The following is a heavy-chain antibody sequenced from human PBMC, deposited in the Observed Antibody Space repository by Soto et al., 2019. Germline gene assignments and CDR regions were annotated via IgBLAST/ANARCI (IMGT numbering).Heavy chain of an antibody. CDR3: ATSYDFWSGDPYYFDY. CDR1: GGSVSSGSYY. CDR2: IYYSGST. Sequence: SETLSLTCTVSGGSVSSGSYYWSWIRQPPGKGLEWIGYIYYSGSTNYNPSLKSRVTISVDTSKNQFSLKLSSVTAADTAVYYCATSYDFWSGDPYYFDYWGQGTLVTVSS. D-gene: IGHD3-3*01. V-gene: IGHV4-61*01. J-gene: IGHJ4*02.